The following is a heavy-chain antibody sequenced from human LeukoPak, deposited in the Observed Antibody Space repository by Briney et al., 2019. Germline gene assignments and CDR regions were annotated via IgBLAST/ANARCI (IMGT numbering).Heavy chain of an antibody. CDR1: GYSFTSYW. D-gene: IGHD3-22*01. V-gene: IGHV5-51*01. Sequence: GESLKISCKGSGYSFTSYWIGWVRQMPGKGLEWMGIIYPGDSDTRYSPSFQGQVTISADKSISTAYLQWSSLKASDTAIYYCARQGHYYYDSSGSHPFYFDYWGQGTLVTVSS. CDR3: ARQGHYYYDSSGSHPFYFDY. J-gene: IGHJ4*02. CDR2: IYPGDSDT.